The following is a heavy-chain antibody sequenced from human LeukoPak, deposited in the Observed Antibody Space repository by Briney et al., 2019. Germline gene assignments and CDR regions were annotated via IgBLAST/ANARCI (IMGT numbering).Heavy chain of an antibody. V-gene: IGHV3-23*01. J-gene: IGHJ4*02. CDR3: AKDGLYYDGSEHVYYFDS. CDR2: IIYSGGAT. D-gene: IGHD3-22*01. CDR1: GFTFSRSA. Sequence: GGSLRLSCAASGFTFSRSAMTWVRQGPGTGLELVASIIYSGGATYYADSVKGRFTISRDNSKNTLYPQMNSLRAEDTALYYCAKDGLYYDGSEHVYYFDSWGQGTLVTVSS.